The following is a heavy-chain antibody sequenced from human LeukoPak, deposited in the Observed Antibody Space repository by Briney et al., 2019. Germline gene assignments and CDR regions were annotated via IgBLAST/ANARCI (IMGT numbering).Heavy chain of an antibody. V-gene: IGHV4-34*01. CDR3: ARGPPRYSSSWYNWFDP. J-gene: IGHJ5*02. D-gene: IGHD6-13*01. CDR2: INHSGST. Sequence: SETLSLTCAVYDVSFSGYYWSWIRQPPGKGLEWIGEINHSGSTNYNPSLKSRVTISVDTSKNQFSLKLSSVTAADTAVYYCARGPPRYSSSWYNWFDPWGQGTLVTVSS. CDR1: DVSFSGYY.